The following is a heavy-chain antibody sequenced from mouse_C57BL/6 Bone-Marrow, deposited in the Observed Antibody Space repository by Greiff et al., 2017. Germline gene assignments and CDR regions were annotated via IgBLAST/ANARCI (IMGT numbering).Heavy chain of an antibody. CDR1: GFNIKDDY. CDR2: IDPGNGDT. J-gene: IGHJ4*01. D-gene: IGHD2-14*01. Sequence: EVQLVESGAELVRPGASVKLSCTASGFNIKDDYMHWVKQRPEQGLEWIGWIDPGNGDTEYASKFQGKATITADTSSNTAYLQLSSLTSEDTAVYYCTTRLGYAMDYWGQGTSVTVSS. CDR3: TTRLGYAMDY. V-gene: IGHV14-4*01.